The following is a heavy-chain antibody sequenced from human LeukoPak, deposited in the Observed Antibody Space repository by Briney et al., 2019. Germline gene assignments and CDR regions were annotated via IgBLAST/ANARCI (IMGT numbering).Heavy chain of an antibody. J-gene: IGHJ3*02. CDR1: GYTFTSYD. Sequence: ASVKVSCKASGYTFTSYDINWVRQATGQGLEWMGWMNPNSGNTGYAQKFQGRVTMARNTSISTAYMELSSLRAEDTALYYCAKDKSAMVRGVGDAFDIWGQGTMVTVSS. CDR2: MNPNSGNT. D-gene: IGHD3-10*01. V-gene: IGHV1-8*01. CDR3: AKDKSAMVRGVGDAFDI.